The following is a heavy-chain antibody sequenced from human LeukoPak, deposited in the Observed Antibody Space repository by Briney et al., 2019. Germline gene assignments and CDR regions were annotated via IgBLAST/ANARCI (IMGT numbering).Heavy chain of an antibody. Sequence: SETLSLTCAVYGGSFSGYYWSWIRQPPGKGLEWIGEINHSGSTNYNPSLKSRVTISVDTSKNQFSLKLSSVTAADTAVYYCARSACRGGSCYPRREAYRSFDPWGQGTLVTVSS. V-gene: IGHV4-34*01. CDR3: ARSACRGGSCYPRREAYRSFDP. CDR1: GGSFSGYY. D-gene: IGHD2-15*01. J-gene: IGHJ5*02. CDR2: INHSGST.